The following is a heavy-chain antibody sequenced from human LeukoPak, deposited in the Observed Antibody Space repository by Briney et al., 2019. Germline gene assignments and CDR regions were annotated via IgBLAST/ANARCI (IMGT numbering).Heavy chain of an antibody. CDR3: AKGPSRVAAAGYFDY. J-gene: IGHJ4*02. CDR1: GFTFDDYA. V-gene: IGHV3-9*01. Sequence: PGRSLRLSCAASGFTFDDYAMPWVRQAPGKGLEWVSGISWNSGSIGYADSVKGRFTISRDNAKNSLYLQMNSLRAEDTALYYCAKGPSRVAAAGYFDYWGQGTLVTVSS. D-gene: IGHD6-13*01. CDR2: ISWNSGSI.